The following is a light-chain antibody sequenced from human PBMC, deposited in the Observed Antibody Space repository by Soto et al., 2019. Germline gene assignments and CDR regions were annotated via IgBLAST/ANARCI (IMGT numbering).Light chain of an antibody. CDR2: AAS. Sequence: DIQMTQSPSSLSASVGDRVTITCRASQSISRSLNWYQQKPGKAPKLLIYAASSLQGGVPSRFSGGGSGTDFTLTISSLQPEDFATYYCQQSFSALLFTFGPGTTVDIK. J-gene: IGKJ3*01. CDR1: QSISRS. CDR3: QQSFSALLFT. V-gene: IGKV1-39*01.